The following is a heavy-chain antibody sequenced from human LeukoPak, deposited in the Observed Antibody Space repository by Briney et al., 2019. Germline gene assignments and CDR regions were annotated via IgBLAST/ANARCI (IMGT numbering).Heavy chain of an antibody. Sequence: ASVKVSCKASGYTFTGYYMHWVRQAPGQGLEWMGWINPNSGGTNYAQKFQGWVTMTRDTSISTAYMELSRLRSDDTAVYYCARDRVLGELSGYYYGMDVWGQGTTVTVSS. CDR3: ARDRVLGELSGYYYGMDV. CDR2: INPNSGGT. CDR1: GYTFTGYY. V-gene: IGHV1-2*04. D-gene: IGHD3-10*01. J-gene: IGHJ6*02.